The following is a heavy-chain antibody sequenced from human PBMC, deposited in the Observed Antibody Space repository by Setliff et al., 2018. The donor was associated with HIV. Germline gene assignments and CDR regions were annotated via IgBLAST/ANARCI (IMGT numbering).Heavy chain of an antibody. D-gene: IGHD5-12*01. V-gene: IGHV3-30-3*01. CDR2: MSTGGGIK. CDR1: GFTFSSYV. CDR3: ARGIYTGYDHFDY. Sequence: PGGSLRLSCAATGFTFSSYVLHWVRQAPGKGLEWVAVMSTGGGIKICADSVKGRFTISRDNSRNTLYLQMNSLRAEDTAVYYCARGIYTGYDHFDYWGQGTLVTVSS. J-gene: IGHJ4*02.